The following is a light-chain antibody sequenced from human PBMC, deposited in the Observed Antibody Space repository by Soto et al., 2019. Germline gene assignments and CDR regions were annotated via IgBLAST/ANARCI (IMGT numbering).Light chain of an antibody. J-gene: IGKJ3*01. Sequence: DIQMTQSPSSLSASVGGRVTITCRASPDIGTSLDWFQQKPGTAPTRLIYTISDLQSGVPSRFSGGGSGTEFTLTISSLQPEDSATYYCLQHYAFPFTFGPGTKVHV. CDR2: TIS. CDR1: PDIGTS. CDR3: LQHYAFPFT. V-gene: IGKV1-17*01.